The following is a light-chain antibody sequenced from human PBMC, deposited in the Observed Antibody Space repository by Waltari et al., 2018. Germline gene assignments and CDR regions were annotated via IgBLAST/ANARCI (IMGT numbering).Light chain of an antibody. CDR2: DVS. CDR3: SSYTSSSTSDVV. J-gene: IGLJ2*01. Sequence: QSALTQPASVSGSPGQSITISCTGTSSDVGGYNYVLWYQQHPGKAPKLMIYDVSKRPSGFSNRFSGYKSGNTASLTISGLQAEDEADYYCSSYTSSSTSDVVFGGGTKLTVL. CDR1: SSDVGGYNY. V-gene: IGLV2-14*01.